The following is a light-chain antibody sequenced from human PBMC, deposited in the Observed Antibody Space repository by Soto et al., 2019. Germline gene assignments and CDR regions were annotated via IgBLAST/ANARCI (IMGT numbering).Light chain of an antibody. V-gene: IGKV3-15*01. CDR1: QSVSSN. CDR2: GAS. J-gene: IGKJ4*01. CDR3: LSGHSRP. Sequence: EIVLTQSPATLSVSPGERATLSCRASQSVSSNLAWYQQKPGQAPRFLIYGASTRATGIPARFSGSGSGTEFTLTISSLQPEDFATYFCLSGHSRPFGGGTKVDIK.